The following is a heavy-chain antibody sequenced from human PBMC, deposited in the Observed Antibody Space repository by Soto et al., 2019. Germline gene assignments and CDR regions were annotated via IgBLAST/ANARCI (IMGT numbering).Heavy chain of an antibody. CDR1: GGSISSSSYY. J-gene: IGHJ5*02. CDR3: ARLGIAARPYNWFDP. CDR2: IYYSGST. V-gene: IGHV4-39*01. Sequence: QLQLQESGPGLVKPSETLSLTCTVSGGSISSSSYYWCWIRQPPGNGLEWIGSIYYSGSTYYNPSFMSRVSISVYSSKYQFSLKLRSVPAADTAVYYCARLGIAARPYNWFDPWGHGTLGTVSS. D-gene: IGHD6-6*01.